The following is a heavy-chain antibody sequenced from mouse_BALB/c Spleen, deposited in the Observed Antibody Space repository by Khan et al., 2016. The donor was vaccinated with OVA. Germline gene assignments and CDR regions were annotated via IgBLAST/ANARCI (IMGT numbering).Heavy chain of an antibody. J-gene: IGHJ2*01. CDR1: GYSITSGYA. D-gene: IGHD1-2*01. Sequence: EVQLQESGPGLVKPSQSLSLTCTVTGYSITSGYAWNWLRQFPGNKLEWMGYLSYSGVTSYTPSLNSRISITRNTSKNQFFLLLTSVTTADTATYYCARGNYYGYYIDYWGQGTTLTVSS. CDR3: ARGNYYGYYIDY. CDR2: LSYSGVT. V-gene: IGHV3-2*02.